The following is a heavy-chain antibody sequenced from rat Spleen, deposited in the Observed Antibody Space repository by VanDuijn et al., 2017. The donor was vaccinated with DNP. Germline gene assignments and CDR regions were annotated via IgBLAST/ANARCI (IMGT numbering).Heavy chain of an antibody. V-gene: IGHV5-25*01. Sequence: EVQLVESGGGLVQPGGSLKVSCAASGFTFSKYDMAWVRQAPTQGLEWVASISTTGGITYYRDSVKGRFTVSRDNAQSTLYLQMDSLRSEDTATYFCARRWSFDYWGQGVMVTVSS. CDR3: ARRWSFDY. CDR2: ISTTGGIT. J-gene: IGHJ2*01. CDR1: GFTFSKYD. D-gene: IGHD1-1*01.